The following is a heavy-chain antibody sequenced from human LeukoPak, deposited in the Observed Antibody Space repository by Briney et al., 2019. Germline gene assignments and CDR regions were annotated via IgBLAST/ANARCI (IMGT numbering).Heavy chain of an antibody. J-gene: IGHJ4*02. CDR2: FDPEDGET. D-gene: IGHD3-3*01. Sequence: ASVKVSCKVSGYTLTELSMHWVRQAPGKGLEWMGGFDPEDGETIYAQKFQGRVTMIEDTSTDTAYMELSSLRSEDTAVYYCATHGGGYDFWSGYYRPLNYWGQGTLVTVSS. CDR1: GYTLTELS. CDR3: ATHGGGYDFWSGYYRPLNY. V-gene: IGHV1-24*01.